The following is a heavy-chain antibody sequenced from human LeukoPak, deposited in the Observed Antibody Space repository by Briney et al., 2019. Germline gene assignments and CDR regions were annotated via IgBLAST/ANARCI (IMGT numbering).Heavy chain of an antibody. D-gene: IGHD6-19*01. J-gene: IGHJ6*02. CDR1: GFTFSSYG. V-gene: IGHV3-30*18. CDR3: AKNRGQWLVPYYYSMDV. Sequence: PGRSLSLSCAASGFTFSSYGMHGVRQAPGEGLEWVADISYGGSNKYYADSVKGRFTISRDNSKNTLYLQMNSLRAEDTAVYYCAKNRGQWLVPYYYSMDVWGQATTVTVSS. CDR2: ISYGGSNK.